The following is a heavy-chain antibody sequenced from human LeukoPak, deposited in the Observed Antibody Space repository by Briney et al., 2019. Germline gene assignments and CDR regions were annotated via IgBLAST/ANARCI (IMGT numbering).Heavy chain of an antibody. V-gene: IGHV3-33*01. Sequence: QPGRSLRLSCAASGFTFSSYGMHWVRQAPGKGLEWVAVIWYDGRNKLYADSLKGRFTISRDNSKNTLYLQMNSLRAEDTAVYYCDRVSRGDAFDIWGQGTLVTVSS. CDR2: IWYDGRNK. CDR3: DRVSRGDAFDI. J-gene: IGHJ3*02. D-gene: IGHD1-1*01. CDR1: GFTFSSYG.